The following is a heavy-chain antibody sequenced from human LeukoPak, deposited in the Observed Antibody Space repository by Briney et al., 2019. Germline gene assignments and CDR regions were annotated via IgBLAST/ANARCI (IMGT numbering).Heavy chain of an antibody. V-gene: IGHV1-69*05. Sequence: SVKVSCKASGGTFSSYAISWVRQAPGQGLEWMGRTIPIFGTANYAQKFQGRVTITTDESTSTAYMELSSLRSGGTAVYYCARGRYCSGGSCYGDWFDPWGQGTLVTVSS. D-gene: IGHD2-15*01. J-gene: IGHJ5*02. CDR3: ARGRYCSGGSCYGDWFDP. CDR1: GGTFSSYA. CDR2: TIPIFGTA.